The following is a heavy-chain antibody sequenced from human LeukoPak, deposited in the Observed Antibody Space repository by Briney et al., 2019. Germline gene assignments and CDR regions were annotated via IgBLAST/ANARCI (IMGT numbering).Heavy chain of an antibody. D-gene: IGHD3-3*01. CDR1: GYTFTNYG. J-gene: IGHJ5*02. CDR2: ISIYNGNT. Sequence: ASVKVSCKASGYTFTNYGISWVRQAPGQGLEWMGWISIYNGNTDYAQKLRGRVTMTTDTSTSTAYMVLRSLRSDDTAVYYCARITYDFWSGYYMPDDPWGQGTLVTASS. V-gene: IGHV1-18*01. CDR3: ARITYDFWSGYYMPDDP.